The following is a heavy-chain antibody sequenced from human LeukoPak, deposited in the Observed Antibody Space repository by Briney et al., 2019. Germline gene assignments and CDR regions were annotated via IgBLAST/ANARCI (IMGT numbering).Heavy chain of an antibody. D-gene: IGHD5-12*01. V-gene: IGHV3-48*03. CDR3: AREVVTEAIYSGYDAFDI. Sequence: GGSLRLSCAASGFTLSTSEMNWVRQAPGKGLEWVSHIRGDNSVLYADSVKGRFTISSDKATNSVYLEMNSLRAEDTAVYYCAREVVTEAIYSGYDAFDIWGQGTTVTVSS. CDR2: IRGDNSV. J-gene: IGHJ3*02. CDR1: GFTLSTSE.